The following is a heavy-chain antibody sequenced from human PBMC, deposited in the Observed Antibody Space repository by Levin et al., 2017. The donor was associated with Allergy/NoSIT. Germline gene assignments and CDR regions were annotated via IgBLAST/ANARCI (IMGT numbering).Heavy chain of an antibody. CDR1: GGSFSGSY. Sequence: SQTLSLTCAVYGGSFSGSYWSWIRQPPGKGLEWIGEINHSGSTNYNPSLKSRVTISVDTSKNQFSLKLSSVTAADTAVYYCARGQVRSGYSYGYGYAYWGQGTLVTVSS. CDR2: INHSGST. V-gene: IGHV4-34*01. CDR3: ARGQVRSGYSYGYGYAY. J-gene: IGHJ4*02. D-gene: IGHD5-18*01.